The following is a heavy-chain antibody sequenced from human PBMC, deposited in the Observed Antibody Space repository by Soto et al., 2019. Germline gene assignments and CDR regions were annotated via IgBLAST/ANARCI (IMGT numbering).Heavy chain of an antibody. CDR3: TRVDTYYYASSGYYFSP. Sequence: GGSLRLSCTASGFTFGDYAMSWFRQAPGKELEWVGFIRSKAYGGTTEYAASVKGRFTISRDDSKSIAYLQMNSLKTEDTAVYYCTRVDTYYYASSGYYFSPWGQGTLVTVSS. CDR1: GFTFGDYA. V-gene: IGHV3-49*03. D-gene: IGHD3-22*01. J-gene: IGHJ5*02. CDR2: IRSKAYGGTT.